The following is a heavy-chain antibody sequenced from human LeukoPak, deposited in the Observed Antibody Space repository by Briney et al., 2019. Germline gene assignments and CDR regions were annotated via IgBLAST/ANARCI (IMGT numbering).Heavy chain of an antibody. CDR1: GYTFTGFY. CDR2: LNCNSGGT. Sequence: GASVTVSCKASGYTFTGFYIHWVRQAPGQGLEWMGWLNCNSGGTNYTQKFQGRVTMTRDTSISTAYLELNRLTSDDTAIYYCARDWFVDSGDDPFPFDYWGQGTLVSVSS. CDR3: ARDWFVDSGDDPFPFDY. V-gene: IGHV1-2*02. J-gene: IGHJ4*02. D-gene: IGHD5-12*01.